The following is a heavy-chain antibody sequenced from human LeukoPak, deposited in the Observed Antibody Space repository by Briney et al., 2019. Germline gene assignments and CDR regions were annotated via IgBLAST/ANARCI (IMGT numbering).Heavy chain of an antibody. J-gene: IGHJ4*02. V-gene: IGHV3-30-3*01. CDR1: GFTFSSYA. D-gene: IGHD2-2*01. CDR3: AKEREYCSSTSCYLYYFDY. Sequence: PGRSLRLSCAASGFTFSSYAMHWVRQAPGKGLEWVAVISYDGSNKYYADSVKGRFTISRDNSKNTLYLQMNSLRAEDTAVYYCAKEREYCSSTSCYLYYFDYWGQGTLVTVSS. CDR2: ISYDGSNK.